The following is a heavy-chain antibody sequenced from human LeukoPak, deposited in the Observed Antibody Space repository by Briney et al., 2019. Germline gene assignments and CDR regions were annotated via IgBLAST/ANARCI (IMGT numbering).Heavy chain of an antibody. CDR3: AKSSASGGSYGLDY. V-gene: IGHV3-30*18. J-gene: IGHJ4*02. Sequence: PGGSLRLSCAASGFTFSSYGMHWLRQAPGKGLEGVAVISYDGSNKYYADSVKGRFTISRDNSKNTLYLQMNSLRAEDTAVYYCAKSSASGGSYGLDYWGQGTLATVSS. CDR2: ISYDGSNK. D-gene: IGHD2-15*01. CDR1: GFTFSSYG.